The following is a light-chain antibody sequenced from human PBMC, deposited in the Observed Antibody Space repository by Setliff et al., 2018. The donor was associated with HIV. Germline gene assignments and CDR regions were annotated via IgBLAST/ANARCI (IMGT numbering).Light chain of an antibody. CDR1: TGAVTSGHY. CDR2: DTT. Sequence: VVTQEPSLTVSPGGTVTLTCGSSTGAVTSGHYPYWFQQKPGKAPRTLIYDTTNKHSWTPARFSGSLLGGKAALTLSGAQPEDEAEYYCLLSYSGALVFGTGTKVTVL. V-gene: IGLV7-46*01. CDR3: LLSYSGALV. J-gene: IGLJ1*01.